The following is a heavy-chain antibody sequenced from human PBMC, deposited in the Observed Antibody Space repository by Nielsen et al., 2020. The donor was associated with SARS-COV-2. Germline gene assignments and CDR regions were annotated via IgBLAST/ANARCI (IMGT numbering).Heavy chain of an antibody. J-gene: IGHJ6*02. V-gene: IGHV3-11*01. CDR1: GFTFSDYY. D-gene: IGHD5-18*01. Sequence: GESLKISCAASGFTFSDYYMSWIRQAPGKGLEWVSYISSSGSTIYYADSVKGRFTISRDNAKNSLYLQMNSLRAEDTAVYYCARDGGTAMVNYGMDVWGQGTTVTVSS. CDR3: ARDGGTAMVNYGMDV. CDR2: ISSSGSTI.